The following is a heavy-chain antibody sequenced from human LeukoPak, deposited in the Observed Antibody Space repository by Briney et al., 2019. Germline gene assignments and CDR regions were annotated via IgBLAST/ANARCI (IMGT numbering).Heavy chain of an antibody. Sequence: TGGSLRLSCAASGFTFSSYAMSWVRQAPGKGLEWVSAISGSGGSTYYADSVKGRFTISRDNSKNTLYLQMNSLRAEDTAVYYCAKSMRGATVTTYPFWGQGTLVTVSS. V-gene: IGHV3-23*01. D-gene: IGHD4-17*01. CDR2: ISGSGGST. CDR3: AKSMRGATVTTYPF. J-gene: IGHJ4*02. CDR1: GFTFSSYA.